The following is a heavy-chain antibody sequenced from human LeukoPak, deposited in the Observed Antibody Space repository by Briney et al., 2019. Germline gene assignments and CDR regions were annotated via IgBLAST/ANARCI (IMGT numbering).Heavy chain of an antibody. CDR1: GFTFDDYT. J-gene: IGHJ4*02. V-gene: IGHV3-21*04. Sequence: PGGSLRLSCAASGFTFDDYTMHWVRQAPGKGLEWVSSISSSSSYIYYADSVKGRFTISRDNAKNSLYLQMNSLRAEDTAVYYCARDRIVATIIPPFDYWGQGTLVTVSS. D-gene: IGHD5-12*01. CDR3: ARDRIVATIIPPFDY. CDR2: ISSSSSYI.